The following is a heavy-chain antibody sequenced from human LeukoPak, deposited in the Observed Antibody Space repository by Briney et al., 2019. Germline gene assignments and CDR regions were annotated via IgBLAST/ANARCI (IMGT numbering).Heavy chain of an antibody. CDR3: ARAAYDSSGYLTL. Sequence: PGGFLRLSCAASGFTFSSYAMHWVRQAPGKGLEWVAVIWYDGTNKYYADSVKGRFTISRDSSKNTLYLQMNSLRAEDTALYYCARAAYDSSGYLTLWGQGTLVTVSS. CDR1: GFTFSSYA. D-gene: IGHD3-22*01. CDR2: IWYDGTNK. V-gene: IGHV3-33*01. J-gene: IGHJ4*02.